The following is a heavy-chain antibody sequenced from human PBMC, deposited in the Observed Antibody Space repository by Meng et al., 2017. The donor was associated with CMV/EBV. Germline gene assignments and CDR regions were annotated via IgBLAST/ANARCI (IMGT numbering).Heavy chain of an antibody. CDR1: GFTFSSYS. Sequence: GESLKISCAASGFTFSSYSMNWVRQAPGKGLEWVSSISSSSSYIYYADSVKGRFTISRDNAKNSLYLQMNSLRAEDTAVYYCARGATISLIPFFDFWGQGTLVTVSS. J-gene: IGHJ4*02. CDR2: ISSSSSYI. CDR3: ARGATISLIPFFDF. V-gene: IGHV3-21*01. D-gene: IGHD5-24*01.